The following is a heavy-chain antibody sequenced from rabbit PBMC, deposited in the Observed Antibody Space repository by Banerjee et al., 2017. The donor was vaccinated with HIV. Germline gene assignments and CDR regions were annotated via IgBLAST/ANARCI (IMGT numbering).Heavy chain of an antibody. Sequence: EESGGDLVKPEGSLTLTCTASGFSFSSSYWICWVRQAPGKGLEWIGYIDPVFGSTYYASWVNGRFSISSHNAQNTLYLQLNSLTAADTATYFCARKYATISDYYKLWGPGTLVTVS. CDR3: ARKYATISDYYKL. V-gene: IGHV1S45*01. J-gene: IGHJ4*01. CDR2: IDPVFGST. CDR1: GFSFSSSYW. D-gene: IGHD1-1*01.